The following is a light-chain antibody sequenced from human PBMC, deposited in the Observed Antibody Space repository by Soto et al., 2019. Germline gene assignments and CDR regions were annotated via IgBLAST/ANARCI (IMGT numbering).Light chain of an antibody. CDR3: QQYGDSPFT. V-gene: IGKV3-20*01. CDR2: AAS. J-gene: IGKJ3*01. Sequence: EVELTQSPGTLSLSPGESATLSCRASQIVTINSLAWYQQKPGQPPRLLIYAASTRASAIPDRFSGSGSGTDFTLTISRLQPEDFALYYCQQYGDSPFTFGPGTRVDVK. CDR1: QIVTINS.